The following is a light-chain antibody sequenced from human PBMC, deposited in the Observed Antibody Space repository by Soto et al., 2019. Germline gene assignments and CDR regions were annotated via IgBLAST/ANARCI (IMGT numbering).Light chain of an antibody. V-gene: IGLV1-40*01. CDR1: SSNIGAGYD. J-gene: IGLJ1*01. CDR2: GNS. CDR3: QSYDSSLSEV. Sequence: QSVLTQPPSVSGAPGQRVTISCTGSSSNIGAGYDVHWYQQLPGTAPKLLIYGNSNRPSGVPDRFSGSKSGTSGSLAITGLQAEDEADYYCQSYDSSLSEVFGTGTKLTVL.